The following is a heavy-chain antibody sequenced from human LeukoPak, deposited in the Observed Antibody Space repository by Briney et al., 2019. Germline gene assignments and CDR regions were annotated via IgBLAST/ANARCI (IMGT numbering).Heavy chain of an antibody. CDR3: ARDLGITGTTAFDI. CDR2: ISSSGSTI. J-gene: IGHJ3*02. D-gene: IGHD1-20*01. CDR1: GFTFSDYY. Sequence: PGGSLRLSCAASGFTFSDYYMSWIRQAPGKGLEWVSYISSSGSTIYYADSVKGRFTISRDNAKNSLYLQVNSLRAEDTAVYYCARDLGITGTTAFDIWGQGTMVTVSS. V-gene: IGHV3-11*01.